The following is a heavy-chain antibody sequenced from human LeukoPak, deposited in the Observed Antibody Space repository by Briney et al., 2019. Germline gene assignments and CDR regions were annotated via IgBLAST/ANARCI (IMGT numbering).Heavy chain of an antibody. D-gene: IGHD3-10*01. CDR3: TTDPIYGPGSPPPAD. CDR2: ISGSGGST. J-gene: IGHJ4*02. V-gene: IGHV3-23*01. CDR1: GFTFSSYA. Sequence: GGSLRLSCAASGFTFSSYAMSWVRQAPGKGLEWVSAISGSGGSTYYADSVKGRFTISRDNSKNTLYLQMNSLRAEDTAVYYCTTDPIYGPGSPPPADWGQGTLVTVSS.